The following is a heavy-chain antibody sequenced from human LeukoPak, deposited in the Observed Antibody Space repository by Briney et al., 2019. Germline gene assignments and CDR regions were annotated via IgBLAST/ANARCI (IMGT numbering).Heavy chain of an antibody. V-gene: IGHV3-33*06. CDR1: GFTFSSYG. Sequence: GGSLRLSCAASGFTFSSYGMHWVRQAPGKGLESVAVIWYDGSNKYYADSVKGRFTISRDNSKNTLYLQMNSLRAEDTAVYYCAKGSSSSGTHYFDYWGQGTLVTVSS. CDR2: IWYDGSNK. D-gene: IGHD6-6*01. J-gene: IGHJ4*02. CDR3: AKGSSSSGTHYFDY.